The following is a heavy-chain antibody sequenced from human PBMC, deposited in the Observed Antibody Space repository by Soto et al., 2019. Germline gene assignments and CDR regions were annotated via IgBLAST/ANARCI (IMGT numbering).Heavy chain of an antibody. CDR1: GYTFTSYG. D-gene: IGHD3-10*01. CDR3: ARARLEGNYGSDQGPGYFDL. CDR2: INTFNGNT. J-gene: IGHJ2*01. Sequence: HVQLVQSGAEVKTPGASVKVSCEASGYTFTSYGISWVRQAPGQGLEWIGWINTFNGNTIYAQNVQGRVSMTRETSTSTAFMDLRSLRSDDTAVYHCARARLEGNYGSDQGPGYFDLWGRGTLVTVST. V-gene: IGHV1-18*01.